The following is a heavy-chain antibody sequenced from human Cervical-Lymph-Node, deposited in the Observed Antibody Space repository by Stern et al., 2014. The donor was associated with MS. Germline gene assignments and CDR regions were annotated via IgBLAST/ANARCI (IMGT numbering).Heavy chain of an antibody. Sequence: VQLVQSGAEVKKPGSSVKVSCKASGGTFSSYAISWVRQAPGQGLEWMGGIIPIFGTANYAQKFQGRVTITADESTSTAYMELSSLRSEDTAVYYCARTAYIVVVPAAISSHAFDIWGQGTMVTVSS. J-gene: IGHJ3*02. D-gene: IGHD2-2*02. CDR1: GGTFSSYA. V-gene: IGHV1-69*01. CDR3: ARTAYIVVVPAAISSHAFDI. CDR2: IIPIFGTA.